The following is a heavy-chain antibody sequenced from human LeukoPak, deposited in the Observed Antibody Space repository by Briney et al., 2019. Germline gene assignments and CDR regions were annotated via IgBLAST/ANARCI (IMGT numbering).Heavy chain of an antibody. D-gene: IGHD2-2*01. V-gene: IGHV1-69*13. Sequence: ASVKVSCKASGGTFSSYAISWVRQAPGQGLEWMGGIIPIFGTANYAQKFQGRVTITADESTSTAYMELSSLRSEDTAVYYCARDFEYQRRFDPWGQGTLVTVSS. CDR2: IIPIFGTA. CDR1: GGTFSSYA. CDR3: ARDFEYQRRFDP. J-gene: IGHJ5*02.